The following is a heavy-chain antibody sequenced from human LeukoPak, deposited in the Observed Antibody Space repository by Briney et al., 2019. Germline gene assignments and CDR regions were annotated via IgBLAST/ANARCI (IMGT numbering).Heavy chain of an antibody. CDR1: GYSISSGYY. CDR3: ARETYYDFWSGLYYFDY. Sequence: SETLSLTCAVAGYSISSGYYWGWIRQPPGKGLEWIGSIYHSGSTYYNPSLKSRVTISVETSQNQFSLKLSSVTAADTAVYYCARETYYDFWSGLYYFDYWGQGTLVTVSS. D-gene: IGHD3-3*01. V-gene: IGHV4-38-2*02. CDR2: IYHSGST. J-gene: IGHJ4*02.